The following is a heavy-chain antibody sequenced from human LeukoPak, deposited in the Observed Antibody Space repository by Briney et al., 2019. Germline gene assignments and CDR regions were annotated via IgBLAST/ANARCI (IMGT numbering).Heavy chain of an antibody. CDR1: GFTFSSYA. Sequence: GGSLRLSCAASGFTFSSYAMSWVRQAPGQGLEWVSTVNADGGNTYYADSVKGRFTISRDNSKSTLILQMNSLRVEDTALYYCTKRVKYGGTWDHFADWGQGTLVTVSS. CDR2: VNADGGNT. J-gene: IGHJ4*02. CDR3: TKRVKYGGTWDHFAD. V-gene: IGHV3-23*01. D-gene: IGHD1-26*01.